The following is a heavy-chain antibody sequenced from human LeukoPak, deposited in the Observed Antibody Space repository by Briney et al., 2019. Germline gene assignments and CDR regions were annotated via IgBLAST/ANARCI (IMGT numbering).Heavy chain of an antibody. J-gene: IGHJ5*02. Sequence: SETLSLTCIVSGGSISSYYWSWIRQPPGKGLEWIGYIYYSGSTNYNPSLKSRVTISVDTSKNQFSLKLSSVTAADTAVYYCARVSGWHAWFDPWGQGTLVTVSS. V-gene: IGHV4-59*01. D-gene: IGHD6-19*01. CDR3: ARVSGWHAWFDP. CDR1: GGSISSYY. CDR2: IYYSGST.